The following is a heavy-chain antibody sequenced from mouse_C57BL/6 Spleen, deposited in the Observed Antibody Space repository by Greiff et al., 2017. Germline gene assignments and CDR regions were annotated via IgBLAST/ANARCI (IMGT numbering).Heavy chain of an antibody. CDR3: ARGDGLFAY. D-gene: IGHD1-1*01. V-gene: IGHV1-26*01. J-gene: IGHJ3*01. CDR2: INPNNGGT. Sequence: VQLQQSGPELVKPGASVKISCKASGYTFTDYYMNWVKQSHGKSLEWIGDINPNNGGTSYNQKFKGKATLTVDKSSSTAYMELRSLTSEDSAVYYCARGDGLFAYWGQGTLVTVSA. CDR1: GYTFTDYY.